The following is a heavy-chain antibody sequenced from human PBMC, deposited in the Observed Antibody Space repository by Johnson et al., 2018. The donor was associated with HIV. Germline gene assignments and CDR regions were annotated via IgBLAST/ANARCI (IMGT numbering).Heavy chain of an antibody. D-gene: IGHD7-27*01. CDR2: ISHDVNNK. CDR1: GFTFNSYI. J-gene: IGHJ3*02. CDR3: AKDPAGAGEAPI. Sequence: QVYLVESGGGVVQPGRSLRLSCAASGFTFNSYILHWVRQAPGKGLEWVAAISHDVNNKFSAASVKGRFTLSRDNSKNTLYLQMDSLRPEDTAVYYCAKDPAGAGEAPIWGQGTMVTVSS. V-gene: IGHV3-30*18.